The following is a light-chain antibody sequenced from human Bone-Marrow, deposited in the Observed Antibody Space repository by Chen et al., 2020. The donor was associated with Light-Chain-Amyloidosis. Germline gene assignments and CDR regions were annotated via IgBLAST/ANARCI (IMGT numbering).Light chain of an antibody. J-gene: IGLJ1*01. CDR3: NSYTTSDTYV. CDR2: DVS. CDR1: IGDVGAYNY. Sequence: QSALTQPASVSGSPGQSITISCTGTIGDVGAYNYVSWDQQPPGKAPKLLIYDVSNRPSGVSNRFSGSKSGNTASLTISGLQAEDEADYYCNSYTTSDTYVFGTGTEVTVL. V-gene: IGLV2-14*03.